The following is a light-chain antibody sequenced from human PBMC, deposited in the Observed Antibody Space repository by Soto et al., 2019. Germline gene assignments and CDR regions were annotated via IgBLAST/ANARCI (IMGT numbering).Light chain of an antibody. CDR3: QQYDEAPIT. Sequence: EIVLTQSPGTLSLSPGEGATLSCRASQSVGRNYFAWFQQKPGQPPRLLISGASSRAAGIPDKFSGSGSGTDFTLTISRLEPEDFAAYFCQQYDEAPITFGQGTRLEIK. CDR2: GAS. CDR1: QSVGRNY. J-gene: IGKJ5*01. V-gene: IGKV3-20*01.